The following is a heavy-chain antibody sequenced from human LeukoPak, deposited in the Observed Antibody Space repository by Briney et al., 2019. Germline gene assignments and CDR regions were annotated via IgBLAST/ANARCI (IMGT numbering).Heavy chain of an antibody. V-gene: IGHV4-34*01. J-gene: IGHJ4*02. CDR1: GGSFSGYH. Sequence: PSETLSLTCAVYGGSFSGYHWSWIRQPPGKGLEWIGEINHSGSTNYNPSLKSRVTISVDTSKNQFSLKLSSVTAADTAVYYCARDSSGTYYFDYWGQGTLVTVSS. CDR3: ARDSSGTYYFDY. D-gene: IGHD6-19*01. CDR2: INHSGST.